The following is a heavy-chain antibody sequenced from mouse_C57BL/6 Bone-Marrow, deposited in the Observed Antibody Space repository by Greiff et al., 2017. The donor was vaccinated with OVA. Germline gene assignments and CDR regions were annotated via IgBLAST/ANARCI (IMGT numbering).Heavy chain of an antibody. V-gene: IGHV2-2*01. CDR3: ARNYGGYYSWFAY. D-gene: IGHD2-3*01. CDR1: GFSLTSYG. J-gene: IGHJ3*01. CDR2: IWSGGST. Sequence: VQRVESGPGLVQPSQSLSITCTVSGFSLTSYGVHWVRQSPGKGLEWLGVIWSGGSTDYNAAFISRLSISKDNSKSQVFFKMNSLQADDTAIYYCARNYGGYYSWFAYWGQGTLVTVSA.